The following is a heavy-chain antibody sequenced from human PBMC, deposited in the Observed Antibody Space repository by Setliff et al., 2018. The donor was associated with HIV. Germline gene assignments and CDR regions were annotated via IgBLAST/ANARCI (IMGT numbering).Heavy chain of an antibody. Sequence: PVGSLRLSCGASGFTFSSYAMSWVRQAPGKGLEWVSAITYSGGSTYYADSVKGRFTISRDNSKNTLYLQMNGLRAEDTATYYCAKDSNPGHMIVVAYDAFDIWGQGTMVTVSS. J-gene: IGHJ3*02. CDR2: ITYSGGST. CDR3: AKDSNPGHMIVVAYDAFDI. D-gene: IGHD3-22*01. CDR1: GFTFSSYA. V-gene: IGHV3-23*01.